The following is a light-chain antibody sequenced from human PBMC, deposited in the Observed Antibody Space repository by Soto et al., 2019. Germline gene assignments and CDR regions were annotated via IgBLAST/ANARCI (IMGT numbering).Light chain of an antibody. CDR1: QSVSTR. Sequence: DIPMTQSPSSLSASVGDRVTIICRACQSVSTRLAWYQQKPGKAPKVLIYDASSWAGGFPSRFTGSGSGTEFTLTINSLQPDDFATYYCQQYSVYWTFGQGTKVEIK. CDR3: QQYSVYWT. J-gene: IGKJ1*01. CDR2: DAS. V-gene: IGKV1-5*02.